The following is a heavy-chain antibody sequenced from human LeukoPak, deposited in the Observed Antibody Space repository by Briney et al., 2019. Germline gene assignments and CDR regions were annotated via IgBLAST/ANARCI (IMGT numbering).Heavy chain of an antibody. D-gene: IGHD3-22*01. CDR2: INPNCGWT. V-gene: IGHV1-2*02. CDR3: ARGYYDGGDY. Sequence: VASVTDSCMASGYTFIGYYMHWVRQAAAQGLEWMGFINPNCGWTNILQKFQGSVTMTKDTSISTAYMELSRLRSDATAVYYCARGYYDGGDYWGQGTLVTVSS. J-gene: IGHJ4*02. CDR1: GYTFIGYY.